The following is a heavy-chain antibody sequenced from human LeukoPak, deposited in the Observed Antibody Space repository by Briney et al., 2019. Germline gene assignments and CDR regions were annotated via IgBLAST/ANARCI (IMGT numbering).Heavy chain of an antibody. CDR1: GGSFSSYA. CDR2: IIPIFGTA. Sequence: SVKVSCKASGGSFSSYAISWVRQAPGQGLEWMGRIIPIFGTANYAQRFQDRVTITADIVSSTAYMELTSLTSGDTVVYFCAKQGAARQDYYMDVWGNGTTVTVSS. J-gene: IGHJ6*03. V-gene: IGHV1-69*06. D-gene: IGHD5-18*01. CDR3: AKQGAARQDYYMDV.